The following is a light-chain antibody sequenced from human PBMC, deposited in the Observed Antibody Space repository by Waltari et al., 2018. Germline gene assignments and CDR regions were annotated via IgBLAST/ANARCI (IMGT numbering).Light chain of an antibody. CDR2: EVT. Sequence: QSALTQPASVSGSPGQSIPISCTGISSDVGKYNLVSWYQQHPGEVPKLMIYEVTKRPSGVSDRFSGSKSGNTASLTISGLQAEDEADYFCCSFAGRGFSVIFGGGTKLTVL. CDR3: CSFAGRGFSVI. J-gene: IGLJ2*01. CDR1: SSDVGKYNL. V-gene: IGLV2-23*02.